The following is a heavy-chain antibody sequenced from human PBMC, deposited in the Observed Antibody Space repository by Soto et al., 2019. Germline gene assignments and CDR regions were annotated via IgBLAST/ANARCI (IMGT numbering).Heavy chain of an antibody. CDR3: TRVVAGLDY. CDR2: FYYGGST. D-gene: IGHD6-19*01. Sequence: PSETLSLTCDVSGYSITSGYYWGWVRQPPGKGLEWIGSFYYGGSTFYNPSLKSRVTISVDASKNNFSLRLTSVTAADTAVYFCTRVVAGLDYWGQGXLVTVYS. J-gene: IGHJ4*02. CDR1: GYSITSGYY. V-gene: IGHV4-38-2*01.